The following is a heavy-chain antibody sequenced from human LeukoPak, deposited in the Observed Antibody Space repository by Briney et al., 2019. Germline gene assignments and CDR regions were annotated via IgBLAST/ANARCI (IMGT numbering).Heavy chain of an antibody. D-gene: IGHD3-10*01. V-gene: IGHV4-4*02. CDR3: ARARGFGELWDSYFDY. CDR1: GGSISSSNW. J-gene: IGHJ4*02. Sequence: SETLSLTCAVSGGSISSSNWWSWVRQPPGKGLEWIGEIYHSGSTDYNPSLKSRVTISVDKSKNQFSLKLSSVTAADTAVYYCARARGFGELWDSYFDYWGQGTLVTVSS. CDR2: IYHSGST.